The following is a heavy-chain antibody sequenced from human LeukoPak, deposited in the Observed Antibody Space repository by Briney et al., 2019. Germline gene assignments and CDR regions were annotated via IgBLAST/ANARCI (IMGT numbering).Heavy chain of an antibody. Sequence: ASVKVSCKASGYTFTSYGISWVRQAPGQGLEWMGWISAYNGNTNYAQKLQGRVTMTTDTSTSTAYMELRSLRSDDTAVYYCARAYYYDSSGYYYDYWGQGTLVTVSS. J-gene: IGHJ4*02. CDR1: GYTFTSYG. CDR2: ISAYNGNT. V-gene: IGHV1-18*01. CDR3: ARAYYYDSSGYYYDY. D-gene: IGHD3-22*01.